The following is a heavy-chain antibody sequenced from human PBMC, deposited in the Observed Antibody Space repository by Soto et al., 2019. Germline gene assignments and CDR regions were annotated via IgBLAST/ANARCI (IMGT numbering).Heavy chain of an antibody. CDR1: GYAFTGYY. CDR2: INPNIGET. D-gene: IGHD3-10*01. Sequence: XSVKGACNTAGYAFTGYYFYWLRQAPGQGLEWLGWINPNIGETNVARSFKGRVTLTRDTSNNTAYMEMSRLQRADSAVYYCARDVGIDALRYYAMDLWGQRTTVTVSS. CDR3: ARDVGIDALRYYAMDL. J-gene: IGHJ6*02. V-gene: IGHV1-2*02.